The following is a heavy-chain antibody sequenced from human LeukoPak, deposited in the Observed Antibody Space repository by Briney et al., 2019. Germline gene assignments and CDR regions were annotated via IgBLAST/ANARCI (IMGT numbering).Heavy chain of an antibody. V-gene: IGHV4-31*03. CDR2: VFYSGST. CDR1: GDSIGSGDNS. Sequence: SQTLSLTCTVSGDSIGSGDNSWSWVRQHPEKGLEWIGYVFYSGSTYYNPSLKSRATISVDTSKNQFSLKLSSVTAADTAVYYCARDGRFSTYMDVWGKGTTVTVSS. D-gene: IGHD3-3*01. CDR3: ARDGRFSTYMDV. J-gene: IGHJ6*03.